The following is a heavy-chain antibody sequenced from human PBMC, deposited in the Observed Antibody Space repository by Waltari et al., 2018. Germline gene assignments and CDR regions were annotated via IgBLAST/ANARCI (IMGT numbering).Heavy chain of an antibody. CDR1: GSSFTNYW. CDR2: IYPGDSDT. V-gene: IGHV5-51*01. CDR3: ARLGDSSAWYGGFDY. Sequence: EVQLVQSGAEVKKPGESLKISCTGSGSSFTNYWIAWVRQLPGKGLEWMGIIYPGDSDTRYSPSFQGQVTISADKSISTAYLQWSSLKASDTAMYYCARLGDSSAWYGGFDYWGQGTLVTVSS. D-gene: IGHD6-19*01. J-gene: IGHJ4*02.